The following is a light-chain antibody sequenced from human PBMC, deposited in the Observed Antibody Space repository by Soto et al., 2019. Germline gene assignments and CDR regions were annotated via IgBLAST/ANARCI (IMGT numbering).Light chain of an antibody. CDR2: EVS. CDR1: SSDVGGYNY. J-gene: IGLJ2*01. V-gene: IGLV2-14*01. Sequence: QSVLTQPASVSGSPGQSITISCTGTSSDVGGYNYVSWYQQHPGKAPKLMIYEVSYRPSGVSNRFSGSKSGNTTSLTISGLQAEDEARYYCSSLTSTNTPAFGGGTKLTVL. CDR3: SSLTSTNTPA.